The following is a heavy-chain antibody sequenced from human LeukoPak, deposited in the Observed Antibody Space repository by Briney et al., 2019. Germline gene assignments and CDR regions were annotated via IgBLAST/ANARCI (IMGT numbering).Heavy chain of an antibody. CDR1: GFTFSNAW. CDR3: TTVADYYDSRTTRFDP. D-gene: IGHD3-22*01. V-gene: IGHV3-15*01. Sequence: PGGSLRLSCAASGFTFSNAWMSWVRQAPGKGLEWVGRIKSKTDGGTTDYAAPVKGRFTISRDDSKNTLYLQMNSLKTEDTAVYYCTTVADYYDSRTTRFDPWGQGTLVTVSS. J-gene: IGHJ5*02. CDR2: IKSKTDGGTT.